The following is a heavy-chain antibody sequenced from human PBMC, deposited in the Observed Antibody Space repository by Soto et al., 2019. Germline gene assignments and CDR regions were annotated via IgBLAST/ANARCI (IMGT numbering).Heavy chain of an antibody. CDR3: AKGEGFGELLPSYYYYMDV. D-gene: IGHD3-10*01. CDR2: ISSSSSYT. Sequence: GGSLRLSCAASGFTFSDYYMSWIRQAPGKGLEWVSYISSSSSYTNYADSVKGRFTISRDNAKNSLYLQMNSLRAEDTAVYYCAKGEGFGELLPSYYYYMDVWGKGTTVSVSS. V-gene: IGHV3-11*06. CDR1: GFTFSDYY. J-gene: IGHJ6*03.